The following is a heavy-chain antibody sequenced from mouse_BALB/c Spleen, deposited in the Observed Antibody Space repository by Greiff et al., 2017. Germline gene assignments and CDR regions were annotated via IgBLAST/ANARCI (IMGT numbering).Heavy chain of an antibody. J-gene: IGHJ3*01. Sequence: EVMLVESGGGLVKPGGSLTLSCAASGFTFSSYTMSWVRQTPGKRLEWVATISSSGSYTYYPDSVKGRYTISRDNAKNTLYLQMSSLKSEDTAMYYCTREGYDYDGWFAYWGQGTRVTVSA. CDR1: GFTFSSYT. D-gene: IGHD2-4*01. V-gene: IGHV5-6-4*01. CDR3: TREGYDYDGWFAY. CDR2: ISSSGSYT.